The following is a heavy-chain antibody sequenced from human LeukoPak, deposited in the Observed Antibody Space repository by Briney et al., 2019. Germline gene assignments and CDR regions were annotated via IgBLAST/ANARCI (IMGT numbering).Heavy chain of an antibody. CDR1: GYSISSGYY. V-gene: IGHV4-38-2*01. CDR3: ARCRSPEGRWFDP. Sequence: PSETLSLTCAVSGYSISSGYYWGWIRQPPGKGLEWIGSIYHSGSTYYNPSLKSRVTISVGTSKNQFSLKLSSVTAADTAVYYCARCRSPEGRWFDPWGQGTLVTVSS. J-gene: IGHJ5*02. CDR2: IYHSGST. D-gene: IGHD6-6*01.